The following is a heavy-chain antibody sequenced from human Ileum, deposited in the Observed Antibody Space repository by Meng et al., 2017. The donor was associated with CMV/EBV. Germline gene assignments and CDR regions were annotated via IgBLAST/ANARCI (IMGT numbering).Heavy chain of an antibody. CDR3: ARGGYSIPDSYQYINY. J-gene: IGHJ4*02. Sequence: QGQLQESGPGLVKPSQTLSLTCTVSGASVTRIHNYWSWIRQPPGKGLEWIGYISNTGNTFYNPSFESRVSISLDTSKNQFSLNLTSVTAADTAVYYCARGGYSIPDSYQYINYWGRGILVTGSS. V-gene: IGHV4-30-4*08. CDR1: GASVTRIHNY. CDR2: ISNTGNT. D-gene: IGHD2-21*02.